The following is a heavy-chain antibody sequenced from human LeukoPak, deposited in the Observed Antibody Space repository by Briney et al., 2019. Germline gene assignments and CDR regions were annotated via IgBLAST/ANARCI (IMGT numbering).Heavy chain of an antibody. CDR3: VRRGLIETEYLER. CDR2: ISSSGTTT. CDR1: GFTFNTFS. D-gene: IGHD3-10*01. Sequence: GGSLRLSCAASGFTFNTFSMNWVRQAPGKGPEWVSYISSSGTTTYYADSVKGRFTISRDNAKNSLYLQMNSLRAEDTAVYYCVRRGLIETEYLERWGQGTLVIFSS. V-gene: IGHV3-48*04. J-gene: IGHJ1*01.